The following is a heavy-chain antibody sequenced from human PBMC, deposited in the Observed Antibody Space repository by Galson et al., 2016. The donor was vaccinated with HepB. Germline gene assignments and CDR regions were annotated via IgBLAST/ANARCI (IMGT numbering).Heavy chain of an antibody. D-gene: IGHD3-16*01. CDR2: ISGNGGTT. CDR1: GFTFSTYA. CDR3: GKHGGFDY. V-gene: IGHV3-23*01. J-gene: IGHJ4*02. Sequence: SLRLSCAASGFTFSTYAMNWVRQVPGKGLEWVSLISGNGGTTYYADSVKGRFTISRDNSKNTLYLDMNNLRAGDTAVYYCGKHGGFDYWGQGALVTVSS.